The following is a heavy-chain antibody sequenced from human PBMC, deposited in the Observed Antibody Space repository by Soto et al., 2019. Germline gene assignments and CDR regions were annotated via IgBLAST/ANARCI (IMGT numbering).Heavy chain of an antibody. Sequence: ASVKVSCKASGYTFTGYDIQWLRQAPGQGLEWMGWVNPNSGGTNYAQKFQGRVTMTRDTSISTAYMELSRLRSDDTAVYYCARDLTIFGVGSRRCYYYGMDVWGQGTTVTVSS. J-gene: IGHJ6*02. V-gene: IGHV1-2*02. CDR2: VNPNSGGT. D-gene: IGHD3-3*01. CDR3: ARDLTIFGVGSRRCYYYGMDV. CDR1: GYTFTGYD.